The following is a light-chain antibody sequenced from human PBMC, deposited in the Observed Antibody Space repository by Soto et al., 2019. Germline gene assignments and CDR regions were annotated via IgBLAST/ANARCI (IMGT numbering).Light chain of an antibody. CDR2: VNSDGSH. Sequence: QSVLTQSPSASASLGASVKLTCTLSSGHSNYAIAWHQQQPEKGPRYLMNVNSDGSHSKGDGIPDRFSGSSSGAERYLTISSLQSDDEADYYCQTWGTGIVVFGGGTKLTVL. CDR1: SGHSNYA. CDR3: QTWGTGIVV. J-gene: IGLJ2*01. V-gene: IGLV4-69*01.